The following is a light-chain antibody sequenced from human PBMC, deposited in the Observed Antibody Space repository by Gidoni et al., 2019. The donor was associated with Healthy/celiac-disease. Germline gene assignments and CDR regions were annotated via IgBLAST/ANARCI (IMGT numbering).Light chain of an antibody. J-gene: IGLJ1*01. CDR1: SSNSGAGYD. CDR2: GNS. Sequence: QSVLTQPPPVSGAPGQRVTITCTGSSSNSGAGYDVHWYQQLPGTAPKLLIYGNSNRPSGVPDRFSGSKSGTSASLAITGLQAEDEADYYCQSYDSSLSGYVFGTGTKVTVL. CDR3: QSYDSSLSGYV. V-gene: IGLV1-40*01.